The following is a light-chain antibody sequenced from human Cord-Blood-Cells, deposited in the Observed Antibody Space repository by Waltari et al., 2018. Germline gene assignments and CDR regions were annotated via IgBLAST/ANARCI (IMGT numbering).Light chain of an antibody. Sequence: DIQMTQSPSSLSASVGDIVTITCRASQSISSYLNWYQQKQGKAPKLLIYAASSLQSGVTSRFSSSGSGTDFTLTISSLQPEDFATYYCQQSYSTPFTFGPGTKVDIK. J-gene: IGKJ3*01. CDR3: QQSYSTPFT. V-gene: IGKV1-39*01. CDR2: AAS. CDR1: QSISSY.